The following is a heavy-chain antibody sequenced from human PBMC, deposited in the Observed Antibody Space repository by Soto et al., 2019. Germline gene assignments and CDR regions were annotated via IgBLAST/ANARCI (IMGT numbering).Heavy chain of an antibody. CDR3: ARDDGVVVAAHR. D-gene: IGHD2-15*01. V-gene: IGHV3-21*01. J-gene: IGHJ5*02. CDR2: ISSSSSYI. CDR1: GFTFSSYS. Sequence: EVQLVESGGGLVKPGGSLRLSCAASGFTFSSYSMNWVRQAPGKGLEWVSSISSSSSYIYYADSVKGRFTISRDNAKNSLDLQMNSLRAEDTAVYYCARDDGVVVAAHRWGQGTLVTVSS.